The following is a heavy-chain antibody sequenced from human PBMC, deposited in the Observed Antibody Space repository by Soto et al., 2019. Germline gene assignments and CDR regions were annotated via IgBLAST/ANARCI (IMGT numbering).Heavy chain of an antibody. CDR1: GFTFSSYA. Sequence: EVQLLESGGGLVQPGRSLRLSCAASGFTFSSYAMNWVRQAPGKGLEWVSAMSGTGGSTYYADSVKGRFTISRDNSKNSLYLQMNCLRVEDTVGFYCAKAGFSSGWSPSYFDYCGQGTLVTVSS. CDR3: AKAGFSSGWSPSYFDY. V-gene: IGHV3-23*01. D-gene: IGHD6-19*01. CDR2: MSGTGGST. J-gene: IGHJ4*02.